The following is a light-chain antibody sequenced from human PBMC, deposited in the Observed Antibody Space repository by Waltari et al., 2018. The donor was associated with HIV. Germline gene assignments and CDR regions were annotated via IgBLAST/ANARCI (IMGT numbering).Light chain of an antibody. Sequence: QSVLTQPPSVSAAPGQKVVISCSGSSSNIGNNYVSWFQQLPGTAPKFIIYDSNKRPSVIPYRFSGSRSGTSATLSITGLQSGDEADYYCGTWDTSLSAGVFGGGTKVTVL. CDR1: SSNIGNNY. CDR2: DSN. V-gene: IGLV1-51*01. J-gene: IGLJ3*02. CDR3: GTWDTSLSAGV.